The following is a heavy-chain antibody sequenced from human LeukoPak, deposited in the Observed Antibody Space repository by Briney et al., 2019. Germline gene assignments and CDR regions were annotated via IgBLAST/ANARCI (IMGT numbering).Heavy chain of an antibody. CDR1: GFSLSGYS. CDR3: ARDGHGDGILTGYSYFGMDV. CDR2: ITFSRNFI. J-gene: IGHJ6*02. V-gene: IGHV3-21*01. Sequence: GGSLRLSCAASGFSLSGYSMNWVRQAPGKGLEWVSSITFSRNFIYYADSVKGRFTISRDSAKNSLYLQMNSLIAEDTAVYFCARDGHGDGILTGYSYFGMDVWGQGTTVTVSS. D-gene: IGHD3-9*01.